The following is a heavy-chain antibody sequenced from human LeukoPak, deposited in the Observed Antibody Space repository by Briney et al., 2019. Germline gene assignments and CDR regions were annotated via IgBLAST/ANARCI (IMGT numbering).Heavy chain of an antibody. D-gene: IGHD2-15*01. V-gene: IGHV3-53*01. Sequence: GGSLRLSCAASGFTVSSNYMSWVRQAPGKGLEWVSVIYSGGSTYYADSVKGRSTISRDNSKNTLYLQMNSLRAEDTAVYYCAREGYCSGGSCYSGNYYGMDVWGQGTTVTVSS. CDR1: GFTVSSNY. CDR2: IYSGGST. CDR3: AREGYCSGGSCYSGNYYGMDV. J-gene: IGHJ6*02.